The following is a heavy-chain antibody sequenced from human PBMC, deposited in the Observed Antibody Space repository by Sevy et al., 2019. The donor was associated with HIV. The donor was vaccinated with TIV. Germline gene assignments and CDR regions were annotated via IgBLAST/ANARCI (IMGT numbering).Heavy chain of an antibody. V-gene: IGHV4-39*01. CDR1: DVSISSGTNY. CDR2: IYYSGTT. CDR3: ARQRGGWYEYDASDV. J-gene: IGHJ3*01. Sequence: SETLSLTCTVSDVSISSGTNYWGWIRQPPGKGLEWIGSIYYSGTTYYNPSLKSRVTMSADTSMNHFSLKLSSVTVADTAVYYCARQRGGWYEYDASDVWGQGTMVTVSS. D-gene: IGHD6-19*01.